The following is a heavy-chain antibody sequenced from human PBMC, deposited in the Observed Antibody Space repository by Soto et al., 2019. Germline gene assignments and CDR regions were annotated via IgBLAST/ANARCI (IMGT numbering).Heavy chain of an antibody. Sequence: GGSLRLSCAASGFTFSSYAMSWVRQAPGKGLEWVSAISGSGGSTYYADSVKGRFTISRDNSKNTLYLQMNSLRAEDTAVYYCAKDGWVHDYYYDSSGYPTAWDYWGQGTLVTVSS. V-gene: IGHV3-23*01. D-gene: IGHD3-22*01. J-gene: IGHJ4*02. CDR2: ISGSGGST. CDR3: AKDGWVHDYYYDSSGYPTAWDY. CDR1: GFTFSSYA.